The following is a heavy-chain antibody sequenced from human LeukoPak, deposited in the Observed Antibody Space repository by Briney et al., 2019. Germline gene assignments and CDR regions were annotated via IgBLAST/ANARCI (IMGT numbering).Heavy chain of an antibody. CDR1: GFTFSSYS. CDR3: ARGPAGDGYNL. Sequence: GGSLRLSCAASGFTFSSYSMNWVRQAPGKGLEWASSISSSSSYIYYADSVKGRFTISRDNAKNSLYLQMNSLRAEDTAVYYCARGPAGDGYNLWGQGTLVTVSS. J-gene: IGHJ5*02. D-gene: IGHD5-24*01. V-gene: IGHV3-21*04. CDR2: ISSSSSYI.